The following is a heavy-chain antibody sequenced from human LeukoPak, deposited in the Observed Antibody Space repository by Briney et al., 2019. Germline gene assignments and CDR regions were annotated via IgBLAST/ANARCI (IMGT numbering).Heavy chain of an antibody. CDR2: INSDGSST. CDR1: GFTFSSYW. D-gene: IGHD3-22*01. J-gene: IGHJ4*02. Sequence: GGSLRLSCAASGFTFSSYWMHWVRQAPGKGLVWVSRINSDGSSTSYADSVKGRFTISRDNAKNTLHLQMNSLRAEDTAVYYCARSRAYYYDSSGYADWGQGTLVTVSS. CDR3: ARSRAYYYDSSGYAD. V-gene: IGHV3-74*01.